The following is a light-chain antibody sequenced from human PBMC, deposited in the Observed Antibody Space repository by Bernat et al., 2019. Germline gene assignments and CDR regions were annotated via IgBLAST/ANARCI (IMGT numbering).Light chain of an antibody. CDR2: AAS. Sequence: EIVLTQSPGTLSLSPGERATLSCRASQSVSSNYLAWYQQKSGQAPRLLIYAASSRATGIPDRFSGSGSGTDFTLTISRLEAKDFAVYYCQQYARAPRTFGQGTKLEIK. J-gene: IGKJ2*01. CDR3: QQYARAPRT. V-gene: IGKV3-20*01. CDR1: QSVSSNY.